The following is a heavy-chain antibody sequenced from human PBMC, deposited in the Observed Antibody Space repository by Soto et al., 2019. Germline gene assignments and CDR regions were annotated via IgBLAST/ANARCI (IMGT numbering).Heavy chain of an antibody. V-gene: IGHV4-61*05. D-gene: IGHD2-2*01. J-gene: IGHJ6*02. CDR1: GGSISSSNYY. Sequence: SETLSLTCTVSGGSISSSNYYWGWIRQPPGKGLEWIGYIYYSGSTNYNPSLKSRVTISVDTSKNQFSLKLSSVTAADTAVYYCAGGYCSSTSCPMYHVSYYYYGMDVWGQGTTVTVSS. CDR2: IYYSGST. CDR3: AGGYCSSTSCPMYHVSYYYYGMDV.